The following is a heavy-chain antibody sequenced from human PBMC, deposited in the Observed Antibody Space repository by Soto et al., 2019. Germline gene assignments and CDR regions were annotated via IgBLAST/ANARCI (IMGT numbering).Heavy chain of an antibody. CDR3: ARDFGPVVTRGYFDY. V-gene: IGHV1-69*13. Sequence: GASVKVSCKASGGTFSSYAISWVRQAPGQGLEWMGGIIPIFGTANYAQKFQGRVTITADESTSTAYMELSCLRSEDTAVYYCARDFGPVVTRGYFDYWGQGTLVTVSS. J-gene: IGHJ4*02. CDR1: GGTFSSYA. CDR2: IIPIFGTA. D-gene: IGHD2-15*01.